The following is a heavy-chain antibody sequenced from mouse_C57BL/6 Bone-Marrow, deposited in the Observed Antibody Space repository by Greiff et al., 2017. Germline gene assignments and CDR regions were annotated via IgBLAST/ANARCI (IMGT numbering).Heavy chain of an antibody. V-gene: IGHV1-50*01. D-gene: IGHD1-1*01. Sequence: VQLQQPGAELVKPGASVKLSCKASGYTFTSYWMQWVKPRPGQGLEWIGEIDPSDSYTNYNQKFKGKATLTVDTSSSTAYMQLSSLTSEDSAVYYCARIYYYGSRYFDVWGTGTTVTVSS. J-gene: IGHJ1*03. CDR2: IDPSDSYT. CDR3: ARIYYYGSRYFDV. CDR1: GYTFTSYW.